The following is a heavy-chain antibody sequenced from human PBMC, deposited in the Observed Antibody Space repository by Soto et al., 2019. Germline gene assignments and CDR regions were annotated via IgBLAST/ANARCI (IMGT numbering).Heavy chain of an antibody. Sequence: SETRSLTCTVSGGSISSSSYFWGWIRQSPGRGLEWIGSIYYSGSTYYNPSLKSRVTISVDTSKSQFSLKLSSVTAADTAVYYCASLLGYDSSGYYYAYWYFDLWGRGTLVTVSS. CDR2: IYYSGST. J-gene: IGHJ2*01. V-gene: IGHV4-39*01. D-gene: IGHD3-22*01. CDR3: ASLLGYDSSGYYYAYWYFDL. CDR1: GGSISSSSYF.